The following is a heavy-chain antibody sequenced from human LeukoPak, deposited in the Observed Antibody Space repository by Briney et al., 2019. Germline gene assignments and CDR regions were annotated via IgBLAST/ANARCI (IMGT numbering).Heavy chain of an antibody. V-gene: IGHV1-18*01. CDR2: ISAYNGNT. Sequence: GSVKLSCKASGYTFTSYGISWVRQAPGQGLEWMGCISAYNGNTNYADKLQGRVTMTTDTSTSTAYMGLRSLRADDTAVYYCARVRNWNDDARFDPWGQGTLVTVSS. J-gene: IGHJ5*02. CDR3: ARVRNWNDDARFDP. CDR1: GYTFTSYG. D-gene: IGHD1-20*01.